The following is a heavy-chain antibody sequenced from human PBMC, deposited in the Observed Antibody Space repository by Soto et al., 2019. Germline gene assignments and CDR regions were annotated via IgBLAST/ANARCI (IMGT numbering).Heavy chain of an antibody. CDR3: ARDGLTIFGVDLDI. J-gene: IGHJ3*02. D-gene: IGHD3-3*01. CDR1: GFPFDTYA. Sequence: GQLSESGGGLVQPGGSLRLSCSASGFPFDTYAMTWVRLAPGKGLAWVADISGSGATTHYGDSVRGRFTVSRDNSKNTLYLQMTGLTAEDTAIYFCARDGLTIFGVDLDIWGQGTMVTVSS. CDR2: ISGSGATT. V-gene: IGHV3-23*01.